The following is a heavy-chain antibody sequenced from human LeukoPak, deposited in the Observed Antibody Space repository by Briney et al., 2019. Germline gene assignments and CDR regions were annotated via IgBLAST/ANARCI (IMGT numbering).Heavy chain of an antibody. CDR2: ISAYNSNT. D-gene: IGHD6-13*01. CDR3: TRDDRTISYSTARSSRDY. V-gene: IGHV1-18*01. Sequence: APVKVSSTPSGYTFTTYVISWVRQSPGHELECMGWISAYNSNTNYGQKLPARVTTTTDTSTRTTYMELRRLRSDEPAVYYCTRDDRTISYSTARSSRDYWGQGTLVTVSS. CDR1: GYTFTTYV. J-gene: IGHJ4*02.